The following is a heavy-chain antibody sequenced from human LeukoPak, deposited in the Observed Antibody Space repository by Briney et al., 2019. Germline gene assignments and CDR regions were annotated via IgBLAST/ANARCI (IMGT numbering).Heavy chain of an antibody. CDR1: GYTFASYG. V-gene: IGHV1-18*01. Sequence: GASVKVSCKTSGYTFASYGVSWVRQAPGQGLEWMAWISPYNGNTNYAQKLQGRVTMTTDTSTSTAYMELKNLRSDDTAVYYCARTPGMVVVKTFYCMDVWGQGTTVTVSS. J-gene: IGHJ6*02. CDR2: ISPYNGNT. D-gene: IGHD3-22*01. CDR3: ARTPGMVVVKTFYCMDV.